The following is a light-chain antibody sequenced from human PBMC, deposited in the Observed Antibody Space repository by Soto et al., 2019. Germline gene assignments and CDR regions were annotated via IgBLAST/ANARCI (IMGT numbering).Light chain of an antibody. Sequence: IQLTQSPSSLSASVGDRVTITCRASEGISGRLAWYQRKPGKVPTLLISPASSFQSGVPSRFSGRASGTDFSLTITSLQPEDFATYYCLQLYRYPLTFGGGTTVDIK. J-gene: IGKJ4*01. V-gene: IGKV1-9*01. CDR1: EGISGR. CDR3: LQLYRYPLT. CDR2: PAS.